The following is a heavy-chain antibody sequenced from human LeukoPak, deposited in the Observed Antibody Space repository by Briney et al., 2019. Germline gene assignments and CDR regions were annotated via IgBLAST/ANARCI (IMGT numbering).Heavy chain of an antibody. J-gene: IGHJ6*02. V-gene: IGHV3-53*01. CDR2: IYSGGST. D-gene: IGHD1-26*01. CDR1: GFNVSSNY. CDR3: ARELLVGATTVHYYYYGMDV. Sequence: GGSLRLSCAASGFNVSSNYMSWVRQAPGKGLEWVSVIYSGGSTYYADSVKGRSTISRDHSKNTLYLQMNGLRAEDTAVYYCARELLVGATTVHYYYYGMDVWGQGTTVTVSS.